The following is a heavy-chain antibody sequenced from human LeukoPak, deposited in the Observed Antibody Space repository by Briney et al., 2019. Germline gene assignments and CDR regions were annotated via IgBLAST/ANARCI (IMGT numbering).Heavy chain of an antibody. CDR3: AKDKGPDTYYYYYMDV. J-gene: IGHJ6*03. CDR2: IHRDGSNK. V-gene: IGHV3-30*02. CDR1: EFTFNNYG. Sequence: LGGSLRLSCAASEFTFNNYGMHWVRQAPGKGLEWVAFIHRDGSNKYYADSVKGRFTISRDNSKNTLYLRMNSLRTEDTAVYYCAKDKGPDTYYYYYMDVWGKGTTVTVSS.